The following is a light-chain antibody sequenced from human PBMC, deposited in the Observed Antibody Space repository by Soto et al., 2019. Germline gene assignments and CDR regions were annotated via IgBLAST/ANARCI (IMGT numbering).Light chain of an antibody. CDR1: SSSIERNT. J-gene: IGLJ1*01. CDR3: ATWDDSLNLLYV. Sequence: VLTQPPSASGTPGKRVTIYCSGDSSSIERNTVSWYQQLPGMAPKLLIYLNSRRPSGVPDRFSGSKSGTSASLAISGLQSEDEAEYYCATWDDSLNLLYVFGTGTKVTVL. CDR2: LNS. V-gene: IGLV1-44*01.